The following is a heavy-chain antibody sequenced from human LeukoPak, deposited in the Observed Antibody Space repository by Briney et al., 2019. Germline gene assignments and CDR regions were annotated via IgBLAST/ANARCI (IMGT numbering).Heavy chain of an antibody. D-gene: IGHD3-10*01. J-gene: IGHJ4*02. CDR1: GFTLSSCG. Sequence: GTSLRLSCVASGFTLSSCGMHWVRQAPGKGLEWVAVITYDGITTYSVDSVKGRFTISRDTSKSTLHLQMNNLRPEDTAVYFCVKEQGSGYYRTADYWGQGTLVTVSS. CDR2: ITYDGITT. CDR3: VKEQGSGYYRTADY. V-gene: IGHV3-30*18.